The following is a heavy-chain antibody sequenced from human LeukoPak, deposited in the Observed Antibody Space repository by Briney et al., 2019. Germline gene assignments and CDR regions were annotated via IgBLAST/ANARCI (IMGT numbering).Heavy chain of an antibody. J-gene: IGHJ4*02. Sequence: ASETLSLTCTVSGGSVSSGSYYWSWIRQPPGKGLEWIGYIYYSGSTNYSPSLKSRVTISVDTSKNQFSLKLSSVTAADTAVYYCARGDHTGRLRAGSYFDYWGQGTLVTVSS. V-gene: IGHV4-61*01. CDR2: IYYSGST. D-gene: IGHD1-1*01. CDR1: GGSVSSGSYY. CDR3: ARGDHTGRLRAGSYFDY.